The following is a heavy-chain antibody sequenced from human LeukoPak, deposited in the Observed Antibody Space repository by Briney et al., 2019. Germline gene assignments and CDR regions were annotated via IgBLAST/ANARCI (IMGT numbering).Heavy chain of an antibody. CDR3: ARDLYSGSYSGLYYFDY. D-gene: IGHD1-26*01. J-gene: IGHJ4*02. CDR1: GFTFSSYA. CDR2: ISYDGSNK. Sequence: GGSLRLSCAASGFTFSSYAMHWVRQAPGKGLEWVAVISYDGSNKYHADSVKGRFTISRDNSKNTLYLQTNSLRAEDTAVYYCARDLYSGSYSGLYYFDYWGQGTLVTVSS. V-gene: IGHV3-30-3*01.